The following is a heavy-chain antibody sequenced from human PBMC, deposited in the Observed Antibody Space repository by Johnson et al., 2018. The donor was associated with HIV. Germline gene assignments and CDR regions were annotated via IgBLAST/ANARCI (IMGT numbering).Heavy chain of an antibody. CDR2: IYSGGST. J-gene: IGHJ3*02. Sequence: EVQLVESGGGLVKPGGSLRLSCAASGFTFRDYYMSWIRQAPGKGLEWVSVIYSGGSTYYADSVKGRFTISRDSSKNTLYLQMGSLRGEDMAVYYCARKKTAARGAFDIWGQGTMVTVSS. CDR1: GFTFRDYY. D-gene: IGHD3-10*01. V-gene: IGHV3-66*02. CDR3: ARKKTAARGAFDI.